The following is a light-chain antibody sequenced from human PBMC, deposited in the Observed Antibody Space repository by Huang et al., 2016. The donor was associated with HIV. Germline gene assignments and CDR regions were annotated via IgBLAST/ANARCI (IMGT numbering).Light chain of an antibody. J-gene: IGKJ4*01. CDR1: QSVGNY. V-gene: IGKV3-11*01. Sequence: IVLTQSPATLSWYPGERVTLSCRASQSVGNYVAWYQQHPGQSPNLLIYDTSNRAPGTPVRFSGSGSGTDFTLTISSLESEDVAIYYCQQRSSGVTFGGGTKVQVK. CDR2: DTS. CDR3: QQRSSGVT.